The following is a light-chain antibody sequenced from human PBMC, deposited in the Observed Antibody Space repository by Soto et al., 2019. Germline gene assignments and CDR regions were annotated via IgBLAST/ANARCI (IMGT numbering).Light chain of an antibody. Sequence: EIVMTQSPATLSVSPGERATLSCRASQSVNSNLACYQQKPGQAPRLLIYGASTRVAGIPARFSGSGSGTEFSLTISSLQSEDFAVYYCQQYNNRPPDTFGQGTKLEIK. J-gene: IGKJ2*01. CDR1: QSVNSN. V-gene: IGKV3-15*01. CDR3: QQYNNRPPDT. CDR2: GAS.